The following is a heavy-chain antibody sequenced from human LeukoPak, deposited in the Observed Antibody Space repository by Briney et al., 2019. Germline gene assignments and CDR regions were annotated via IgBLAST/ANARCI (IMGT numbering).Heavy chain of an antibody. J-gene: IGHJ4*02. CDR3: ARIAGYDYGGY. V-gene: IGHV1-46*01. CDR1: GYTFTSYY. Sequence: ASVKVSCKASGYTFTSYYMHWVRQAPGQGLEWMGIINPSGGSTSYAQKFQGRVTTTRDMSTSTVYMELSSLRSEDTAVYYCARIAGYDYGGYWGQGTLVTVSS. D-gene: IGHD5-12*01. CDR2: INPSGGST.